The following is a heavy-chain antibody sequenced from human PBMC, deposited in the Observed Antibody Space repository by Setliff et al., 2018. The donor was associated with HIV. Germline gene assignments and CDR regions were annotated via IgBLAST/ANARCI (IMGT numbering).Heavy chain of an antibody. Sequence: GGSLRLSCAASGFTFSHYGMHWVRQAPGKGLEWVTFIRNDASNTYYADSVKGRFTISRDDSKNTLFLQMNSLRIEDTAVYYCARDHGGSSLVWGQGTMVTVSS. CDR1: GFTFSHYG. CDR2: IRNDASNT. D-gene: IGHD6-13*01. V-gene: IGHV3-30*02. CDR3: ARDHGGSSLV. J-gene: IGHJ3*01.